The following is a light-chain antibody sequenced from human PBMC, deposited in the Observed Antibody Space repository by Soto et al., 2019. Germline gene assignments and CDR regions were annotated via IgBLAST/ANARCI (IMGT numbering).Light chain of an antibody. CDR3: ATWDDDLYTPI. V-gene: IGLV1-47*02. CDR1: SSNIESNW. CDR2: NNN. Sequence: QSAVTQAPSVSGTPGQRVTISCSGSSSNIESNWVYWYQQLPGTAPKLLIYNNNQRPSGVPDRFSGSKSGTSASLAITGLRSDDEADHYCATWDDDLYTPIIGGGTKLTVL. J-gene: IGLJ2*01.